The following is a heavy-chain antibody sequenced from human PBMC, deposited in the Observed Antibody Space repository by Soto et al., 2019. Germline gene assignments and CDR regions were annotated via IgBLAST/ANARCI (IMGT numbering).Heavy chain of an antibody. CDR2: IIPIFGTA. Sequence: QVQLVQSGAEVKKPGSSVKVSCKASGGTFSSYAISWVRQAPGQGLEWMGGIIPIFGTANYAQKFQGRVTITADESTSTAYVELSSLRSEDTAVYYCASTVGGSRHQNSEYYFDYWGQGTLVTVSS. CDR3: ASTVGGSRHQNSEYYFDY. D-gene: IGHD2-15*01. CDR1: GGTFSSYA. J-gene: IGHJ4*02. V-gene: IGHV1-69*01.